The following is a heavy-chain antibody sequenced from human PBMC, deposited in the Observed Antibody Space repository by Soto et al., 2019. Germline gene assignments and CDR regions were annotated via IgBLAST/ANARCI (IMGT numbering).Heavy chain of an antibody. CDR3: ARHLAARDV. D-gene: IGHD6-25*01. CDR2: INPTGGST. J-gene: IGHJ4*02. CDR1: GYTFINYY. Sequence: QVQLVQSGAEVKKPGASVKVSCKASGYTFINYYIHWVRQAPGHGLEWMAIINPTGGSTNYAQKFQGRLNLTMDTSTTTDDMELSSLTSEDTAIYYCARHLAARDVWGQGTLVTVSS. V-gene: IGHV1-46*01.